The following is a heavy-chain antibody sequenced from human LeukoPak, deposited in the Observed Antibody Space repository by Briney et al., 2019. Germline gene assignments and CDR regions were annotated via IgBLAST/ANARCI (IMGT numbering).Heavy chain of an antibody. D-gene: IGHD3-22*01. V-gene: IGHV3-48*01. Sequence: GGSLRLSCAASGFTFSSYSMMWVRQAPGKGLEWVSYISSSSTTIHYADSVKRRFNISRDNSKNTLYLQMNRLRTEDTALYYCAKDSSVYHYDSRNFDYWGQGTLVTVSS. J-gene: IGHJ4*02. CDR3: AKDSSVYHYDSRNFDY. CDR2: ISSSSTTI. CDR1: GFTFSSYS.